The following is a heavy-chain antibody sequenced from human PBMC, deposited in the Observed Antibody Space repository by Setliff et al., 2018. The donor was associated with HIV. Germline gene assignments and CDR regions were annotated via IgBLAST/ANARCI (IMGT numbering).Heavy chain of an antibody. J-gene: IGHJ6*03. Sequence: YAISWVRQAPGQGLEWMGGIIPFFGTALYAPKFQGRVTITANESTSTAYLELSSLRSEDTGVYYCAREGYSSSWLNYYYYMDVWGKGTTVTVSS. CDR2: IIPFFGTA. CDR1: YA. V-gene: IGHV1-69*01. D-gene: IGHD6-13*01. CDR3: AREGYSSSWLNYYYYMDV.